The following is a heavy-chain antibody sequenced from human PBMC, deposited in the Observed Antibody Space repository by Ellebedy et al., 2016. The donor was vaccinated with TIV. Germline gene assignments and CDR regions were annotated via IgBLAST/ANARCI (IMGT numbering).Heavy chain of an antibody. D-gene: IGHD3-10*01. CDR2: MNPNSGNT. Sequence: ASVKVSCXASGYTFTTYYIYWVRQATGQGLESMGWMNPNSGNTGYAQKFQGRVTMTRDTSISTAYMELSSLRSEDTAIYYCTRGMVRGRPDMDVWGQGTTVTVSS. J-gene: IGHJ6*02. V-gene: IGHV1-8*02. CDR1: GYTFTTYY. CDR3: TRGMVRGRPDMDV.